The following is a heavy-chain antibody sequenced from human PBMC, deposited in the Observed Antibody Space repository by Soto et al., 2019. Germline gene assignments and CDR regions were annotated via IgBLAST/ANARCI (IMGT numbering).Heavy chain of an antibody. D-gene: IGHD2-15*01. CDR1: GYTFTSYA. CDR2: INAGNGNT. CDR3: ARDLGLDIVVFGY. V-gene: IGHV1-3*01. J-gene: IGHJ4*02. Sequence: ASVKVSCKASGYTFTSYAMHWVRQAPGQRLEWMGWINAGNGNTKYSQKFQGRVTITRDTSASTAYMELSSLRSEDTAVYYCARDLGLDIVVFGYWGQGTLVTVSS.